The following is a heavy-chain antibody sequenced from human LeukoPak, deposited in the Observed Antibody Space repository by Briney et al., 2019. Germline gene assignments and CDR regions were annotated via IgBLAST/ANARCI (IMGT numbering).Heavy chain of an antibody. J-gene: IGHJ5*02. D-gene: IGHD2-21*01. CDR1: GFTFSSYA. CDR2: ISYDGSNK. Sequence: GGSLRLSCAASGFTFSSYAMHWVRQAPGKGLEWVAVISYDGSNKYYADSVKGRFTISRDNSKNTLYLQMNSLRAEGTAVYYCATTGLLGDIPWGQGTLVTVSS. CDR3: ATTGLLGDIP. V-gene: IGHV3-30-3*01.